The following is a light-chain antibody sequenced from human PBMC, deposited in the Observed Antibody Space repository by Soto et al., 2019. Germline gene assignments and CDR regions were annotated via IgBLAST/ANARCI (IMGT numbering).Light chain of an antibody. CDR2: AVS. CDR3: CSYAGYDTLV. J-gene: IGLJ2*01. V-gene: IGLV2-11*01. CDR1: SSDVGGYNY. Sequence: QSALTQPRSVSGSPGQSVTISCTGTSSDVGGYNYVSWYQKNPGKAPKLIIYAVSGRPSGVPDRFSGSKSGNTASLTISGLQADDEADYYCCSYAGYDTLVFGGGTKLTVL.